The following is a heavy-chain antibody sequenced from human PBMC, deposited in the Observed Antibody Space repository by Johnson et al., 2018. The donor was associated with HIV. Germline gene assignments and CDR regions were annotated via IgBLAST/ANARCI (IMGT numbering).Heavy chain of an antibody. CDR2: ISYDGGSQ. CDR1: GFTFSSYA. Sequence: QVQLVECGGGVVQPGRSLRLSCAASGFTFSSYAMHWVRQAPGKGLEWVAVISYDGGSQYYADSVKGRFTISRDNSNNKRYVEMNSLRAEDTAVFYCARGAPNWNYEPFSDAFDIWGQGTMVTVSS. V-gene: IGHV3-30-3*01. CDR3: ARGAPNWNYEPFSDAFDI. J-gene: IGHJ3*02. D-gene: IGHD1-7*01.